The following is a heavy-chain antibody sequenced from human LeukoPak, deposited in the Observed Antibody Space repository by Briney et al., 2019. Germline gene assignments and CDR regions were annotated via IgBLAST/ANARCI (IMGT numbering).Heavy chain of an antibody. V-gene: IGHV1-69*05. CDR1: GGTFSSYA. J-gene: IGHJ4*02. Sequence: SVKVSCKASGGTFSSYAISWVRQAPGQGLEWMGGIIPIFGTANYARKFRGRVTITTDESTSTAYMELSSLRSEDTAVYYCAVDIEADYWGQGTLVTVSS. CDR3: AVDIEADY. CDR2: IIPIFGTA. D-gene: IGHD5-12*01.